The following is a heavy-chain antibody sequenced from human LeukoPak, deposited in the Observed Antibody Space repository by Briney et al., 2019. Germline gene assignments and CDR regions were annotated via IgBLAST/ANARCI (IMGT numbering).Heavy chain of an antibody. CDR3: ARDDTPTNGYDSYDF. J-gene: IGHJ4*02. Sequence: GRSLRLSCAASGFTFNSYAIHWVRQAPGKGLEWVANIRQDGSDKYYVDSVKGRFTISRDNAKNSLYLQMNSLRAEDTAVYYCARDDTPTNGYDSYDFWGQGTLVTVS. V-gene: IGHV3-7*01. CDR1: GFTFNSYA. D-gene: IGHD5-12*01. CDR2: IRQDGSDK.